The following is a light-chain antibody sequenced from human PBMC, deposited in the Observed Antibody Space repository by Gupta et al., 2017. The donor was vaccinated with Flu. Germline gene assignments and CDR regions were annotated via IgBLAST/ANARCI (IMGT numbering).Light chain of an antibody. Sequence: QAGLTHPPSASASPGQRITISCSGSSSNIGSKYVDWYQHLPGTAPILLMYAKDQRPSGIPDRVSASKSGTSASPNISGLRAEDEADEYCDERDDNLDGWVFGGGTKLTVL. CDR2: AKD. CDR3: DERDDNLDGWV. CDR1: SSNIGSKY. V-gene: IGLV1-47*01. J-gene: IGLJ3*02.